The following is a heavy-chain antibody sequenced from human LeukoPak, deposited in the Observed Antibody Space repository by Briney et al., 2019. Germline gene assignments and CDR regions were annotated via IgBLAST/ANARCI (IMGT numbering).Heavy chain of an antibody. CDR2: ISYSGST. CDR3: ARLHSGWYYFDY. Sequence: SETLSLTCTASGGSISSYYWSWIRQPPGKGLEWIGYISYSGSTNYNPSLKSRVTILVDTSKNQFSLKLSSVTAADTAVYYCARLHSGWYYFDYWGQGTLVTVSS. CDR1: GGSISSYY. J-gene: IGHJ4*02. V-gene: IGHV4-59*08. D-gene: IGHD6-19*01.